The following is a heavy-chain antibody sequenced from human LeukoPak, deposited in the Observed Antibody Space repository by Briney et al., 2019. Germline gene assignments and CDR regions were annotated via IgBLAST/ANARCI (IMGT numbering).Heavy chain of an antibody. D-gene: IGHD6-13*01. CDR1: GFTFSTYS. V-gene: IGHV3-21*01. CDR3: AAGTAADF. J-gene: IGHJ4*02. CDR2: ISASSVYI. Sequence: GGSLRLSCAASGFTFSTYSMNWVRQAPGKGLEWVSSISASSVYIYYADSLKGRFTISRDNAKNSLYLQMNSLRGEDTAVYYCAAGTAADFWGQGTLVTVSS.